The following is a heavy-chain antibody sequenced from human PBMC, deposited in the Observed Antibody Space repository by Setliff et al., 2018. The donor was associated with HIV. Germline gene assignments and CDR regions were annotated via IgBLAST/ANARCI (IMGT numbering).Heavy chain of an antibody. CDR2: IKNRPAGGTT. V-gene: IGHV3-15*01. D-gene: IGHD6-6*01. CDR3: SINSPLSS. J-gene: IGHJ4*02. Sequence: GGSLRLSCVASGFTFGPFWMHWVRQAPGRGLEWVGRIKNRPAGGTTEYAAPVKGRFTISRDDSKNMAYLQMNSLKIEDTALYFCSINSPLSSWGQGTLVTVSS. CDR1: GFTFGPFW.